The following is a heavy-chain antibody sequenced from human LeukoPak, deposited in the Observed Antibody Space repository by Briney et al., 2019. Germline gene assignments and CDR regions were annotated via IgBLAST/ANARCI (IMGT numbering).Heavy chain of an antibody. Sequence: GGSLRLSCAASGFTFSSYAMSWVRQAPGKGLEWVSASSGSGGSTYYADSVKGRFTISRDNSKNTLYLQMNSLRAEDTAVYYCAKDHCSSTSCYRIWYYYYGMDVWGKGTTVTVSS. J-gene: IGHJ6*04. CDR2: SSGSGGST. D-gene: IGHD2-2*01. CDR3: AKDHCSSTSCYRIWYYYYGMDV. V-gene: IGHV3-23*01. CDR1: GFTFSSYA.